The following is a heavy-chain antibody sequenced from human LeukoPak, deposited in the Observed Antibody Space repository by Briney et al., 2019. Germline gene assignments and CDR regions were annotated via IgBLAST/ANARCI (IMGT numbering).Heavy chain of an antibody. CDR1: GFTFSSYG. J-gene: IGHJ4*02. CDR2: ISYDGSNK. CDR3: AKDYYGSGSDIDY. V-gene: IGHV3-30*18. Sequence: GGSLRLSCAASGFTFSSYGMHWVRQAPGKGLEWVAVISYDGSNKYYADSVKGRFTISRDNSKNTLYLQMNSLRAEDTAVYYCAKDYYGSGSDIDYWGQGTLVTVSS. D-gene: IGHD3-10*01.